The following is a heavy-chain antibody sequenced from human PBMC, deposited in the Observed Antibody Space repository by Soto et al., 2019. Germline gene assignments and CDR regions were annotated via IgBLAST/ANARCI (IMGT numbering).Heavy chain of an antibody. D-gene: IGHD6-19*01. CDR1: GFTFSDYA. CDR3: AKGGRQWLVTSDFNY. Sequence: VQLVESGGGVVQPGRSLRLSCAASGFTFSDYAMHWVRQAPGKGLKWVAVVSHDGRNTHYADSVKGRFTISRDSSKNTVSLEMTSLGAEDTAVYYCAKGGRQWLVTSDFNYWGQGALVTVSS. V-gene: IGHV3-30*18. CDR2: VSHDGRNT. J-gene: IGHJ4*02.